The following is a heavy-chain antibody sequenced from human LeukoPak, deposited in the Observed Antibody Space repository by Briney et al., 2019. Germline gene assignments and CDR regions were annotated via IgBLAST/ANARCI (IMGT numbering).Heavy chain of an antibody. CDR2: ITSSSSYI. Sequence: GGSLRLFCAASGFTFSSYNMNWVRQAPGKGLEWVSSITSSSSYIYYADSVKGRFTISRDNAKNSLYLQMDSLRVEDTAEYYCARDPYSGNYGAYYYYMDVWGKGTTVTVSS. CDR1: GFTFSSYN. CDR3: ARDPYSGNYGAYYYYMDV. J-gene: IGHJ6*03. V-gene: IGHV3-21*06. D-gene: IGHD1-26*01.